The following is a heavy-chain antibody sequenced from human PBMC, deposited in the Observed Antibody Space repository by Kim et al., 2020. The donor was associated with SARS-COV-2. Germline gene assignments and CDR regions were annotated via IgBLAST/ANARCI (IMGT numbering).Heavy chain of an antibody. V-gene: IGHV4-39*01. D-gene: IGHD4-17*01. CDR1: GGSISSSKYY. CDR2: IYYSGTT. Sequence: SETLSLTCTVSGGSISSSKYYWGWIRQPPGKGLEWIGTIYYSGTTYYNPSLKSRVTISIDTSKNQFSLKLNSVTAADTAVFYCARPYTPNYGNFGGGAFDIWGQGTMVTVSS. J-gene: IGHJ3*02. CDR3: ARPYTPNYGNFGGGAFDI.